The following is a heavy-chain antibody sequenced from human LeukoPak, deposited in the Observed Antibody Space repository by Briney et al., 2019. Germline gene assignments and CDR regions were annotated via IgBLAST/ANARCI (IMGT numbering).Heavy chain of an antibody. CDR1: GYSFTTYW. Sequence: GESLKISCNGSGYSFTTYWIGWVRQMPGKGLEWMGIIYPGDFDTRYSPSFQGQVTISADKSISTAYLQWNSLKASDTAMYYCARHEGGDIVVVSGFEYWGQGTLVTVSS. CDR2: IYPGDFDT. D-gene: IGHD2-2*01. CDR3: ARHEGGDIVVVSGFEY. J-gene: IGHJ4*02. V-gene: IGHV5-51*01.